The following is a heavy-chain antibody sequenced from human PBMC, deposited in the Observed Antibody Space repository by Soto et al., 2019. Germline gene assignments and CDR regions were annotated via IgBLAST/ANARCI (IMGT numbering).Heavy chain of an antibody. V-gene: IGHV1-69*01. Sequence: QVQLVQSGAEVKKPGSSVKVSCKASGGTFSSYAISWVRQAPGQGLEWMGGIIPIFGTANYAQKFQGRVTITADESTSTAYMELSSLRSEDTAVYYCARVDIVVVPAAMHYYYGMDLWGQGTTVTVSS. CDR2: IIPIFGTA. J-gene: IGHJ6*02. D-gene: IGHD2-2*01. CDR1: GGTFSSYA. CDR3: ARVDIVVVPAAMHYYYGMDL.